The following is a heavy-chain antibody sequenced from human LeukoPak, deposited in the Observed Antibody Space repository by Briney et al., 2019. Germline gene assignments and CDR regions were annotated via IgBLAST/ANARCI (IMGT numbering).Heavy chain of an antibody. V-gene: IGHV1-2*02. CDR1: GYTFTGYY. CDR3: ARFGELSVGYYYYMDV. CDR2: INPNSGGT. Sequence: ASVKVSCKASGYTFTGYYMHWVRQAPGQGLEWMGWINPNSGGTNYAQKFQGRVTMTRDTSIGTAYMELSRLRSDDTAVYYCARFGELSVGYYYYMDVWGKGTTVTVSS. J-gene: IGHJ6*03. D-gene: IGHD3-10*01.